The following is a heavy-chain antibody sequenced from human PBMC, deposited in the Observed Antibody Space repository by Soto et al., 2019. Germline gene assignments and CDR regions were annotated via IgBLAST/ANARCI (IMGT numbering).Heavy chain of an antibody. Sequence: SETLSLTCSVSGASIRSGGYYWSWLRQSPGKGLEWIGHIYYTGSTFYSPSLKSRLTISLDTSKNQFSLDLRSVTAADTAMYYCARIEMASIRWGRGTLVTVSS. V-gene: IGHV4-31*03. J-gene: IGHJ4*02. CDR2: IYYTGST. CDR3: ARIEMASIR. D-gene: IGHD3-3*02. CDR1: GASIRSGGYY.